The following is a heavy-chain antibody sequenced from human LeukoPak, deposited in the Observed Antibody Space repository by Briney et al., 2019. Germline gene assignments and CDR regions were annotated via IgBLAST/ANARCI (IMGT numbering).Heavy chain of an antibody. CDR2: ISGSGGST. J-gene: IGHJ5*02. V-gene: IGHV3-23*01. CDR3: ARGMSWFDP. CDR1: GFTFNSYG. Sequence: GGSLRLSCAASGFTFNSYGMTWVRQAPGKGLEWVSSISGSGGSTYYADSVKGRFTISRDNSENTVYLQMNSLRAEDTAVYYCARGMSWFDPWGQGTLVTVSS.